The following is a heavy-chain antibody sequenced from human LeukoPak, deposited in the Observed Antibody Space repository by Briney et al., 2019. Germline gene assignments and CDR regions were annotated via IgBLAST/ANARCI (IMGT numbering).Heavy chain of an antibody. CDR3: ARSARLMKGVVEVTALDD. CDR2: LSSSGSAF. Sequence: GGSLRLSCEDSGFTFRSYEMNWVRQAPGRGLEWIAYLSSSGSAFSYADSVKGRFTVARDNAKNSVYLEMNSLRADDTAVYYCARSARLMKGVVEVTALDDWGQGTLVTVSS. V-gene: IGHV3-48*03. J-gene: IGHJ4*02. CDR1: GFTFRSYE. D-gene: IGHD3-3*01.